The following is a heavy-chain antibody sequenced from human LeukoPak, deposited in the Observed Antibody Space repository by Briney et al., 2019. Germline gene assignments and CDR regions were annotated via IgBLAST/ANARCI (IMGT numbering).Heavy chain of an antibody. V-gene: IGHV3-64*01. CDR2: ISSNGGST. J-gene: IGHJ4*02. CDR3: ASSLTGYSSSWPYYFDY. D-gene: IGHD6-13*01. CDR1: GFTFSSYA. Sequence: GGSLRLSCAASGFTFSSYAMHWVRQAPGKGLEYVSAISSNGGSTYYANSVKGRFTISRDNSKNTLYLQMGSLRAEDMAVYYCASSLTGYSSSWPYYFDYWGQGTLVTVS.